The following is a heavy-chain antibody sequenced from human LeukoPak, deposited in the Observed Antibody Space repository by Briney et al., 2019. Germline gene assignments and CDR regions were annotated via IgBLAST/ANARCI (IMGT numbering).Heavy chain of an antibody. CDR1: GFTFGSYS. D-gene: IGHD3-10*01. J-gene: IGHJ1*01. V-gene: IGHV3-48*02. CDR3: VRDGAVVTSGSYPWRYFQY. Sequence: GGSLRLSCAGSGFTFGSYSMNWVRHAPGKGLEWVSYIGHTGSITDYADSVKGRFTISRDNAKNSLYLQMNTLRDEDTAVYYCVRDGAVVTSGSYPWRYFQYWGQGTLVTVSS. CDR2: IGHTGSIT.